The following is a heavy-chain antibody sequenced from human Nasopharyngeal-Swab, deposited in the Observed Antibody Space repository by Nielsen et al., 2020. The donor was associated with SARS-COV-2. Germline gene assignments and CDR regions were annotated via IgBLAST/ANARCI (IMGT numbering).Heavy chain of an antibody. Sequence: ASLKVSCKASGYTFTSYGISWVRQAAEQGLEWMGWISAYNGNTNYAQKLQGRVTMTTDTSTSTAYMELRSLRSDDTAVYYCASPTYCSSTSCSYGMDVWGQGTTVTVSS. V-gene: IGHV1-18*01. CDR1: GYTFTSYG. D-gene: IGHD2-2*01. CDR3: ASPTYCSSTSCSYGMDV. J-gene: IGHJ6*02. CDR2: ISAYNGNT.